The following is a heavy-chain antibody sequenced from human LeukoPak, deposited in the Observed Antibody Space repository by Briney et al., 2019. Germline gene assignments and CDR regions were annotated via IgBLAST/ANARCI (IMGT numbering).Heavy chain of an antibody. V-gene: IGHV3-9*03. CDR2: ISWSGADV. D-gene: IGHD6-6*01. CDR3: ARGGSSSSSSPPFDY. J-gene: IGHJ4*02. CDR1: GFNFHNYA. Sequence: GRSLRLSCASSGFNFHNYAMHWVRQALGKGPEWVSGISWSGADVQYADSVEGRFTISRDNSKNTLYLQMGSLRGEDMAVYYCARGGSSSSSSPPFDYWGQGTLVTVSS.